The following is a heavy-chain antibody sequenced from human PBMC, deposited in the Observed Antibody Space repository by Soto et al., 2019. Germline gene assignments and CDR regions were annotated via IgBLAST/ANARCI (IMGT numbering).Heavy chain of an antibody. D-gene: IGHD2-2*01. CDR2: ISASGATT. CDR3: AKWTDTVVEAALAGGAFDI. J-gene: IGHJ3*02. V-gene: IGHV3-23*01. CDR1: GFSFSTYA. Sequence: QPGGSLRLSCAASGFSFSTYALTWVRQVPGKGLEWVSGISASGATTYYADSVKGRFTISRDNSKNTVFLHMTSLRAEDTALYYCAKWTDTVVEAALAGGAFDIWGQGTTVTVSS.